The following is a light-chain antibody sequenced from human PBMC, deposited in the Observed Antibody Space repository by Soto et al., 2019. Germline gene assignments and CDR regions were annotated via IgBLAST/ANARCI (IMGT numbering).Light chain of an antibody. CDR2: EVS. Sequence: QSALTQPASVSGSPGQSVTISCTGSNSDIGGFDSVSWYQQHPGTAPRVIIYEVSNRPSGVSYRFSGSKSANTASLTISGLQADDEADYYCTSYTPPNTWFFGGGTKLTVL. CDR3: TSYTPPNTWF. J-gene: IGLJ2*01. V-gene: IGLV2-14*01. CDR1: NSDIGGFDS.